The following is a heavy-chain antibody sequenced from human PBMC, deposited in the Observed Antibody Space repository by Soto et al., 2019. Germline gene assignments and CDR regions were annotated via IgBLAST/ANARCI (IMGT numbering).Heavy chain of an antibody. CDR2: IFSNDDK. Sequence: QITLKASGPTLMKPTQTLTLTFAFSAFSLSPSGVGVGWVRQPPGKALEWLALIFSNDDKRYNPFLMSRLTITQDSAKSHGVLTMNNIDPVNTATDYCAHMRCSGLVGMDVWGQGTTVTVSS. V-gene: IGHV2-5*01. CDR3: AHMRCSGLVGMDV. J-gene: IGHJ6*02. D-gene: IGHD3-10*02. CDR1: AFSLSPSGVG.